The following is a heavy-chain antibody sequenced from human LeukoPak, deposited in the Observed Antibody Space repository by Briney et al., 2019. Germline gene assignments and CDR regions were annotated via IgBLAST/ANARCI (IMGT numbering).Heavy chain of an antibody. CDR2: ISGSGGST. D-gene: IGHD2-15*01. J-gene: IGHJ4*02. V-gene: IGHV3-23*01. Sequence: GGSLRLSCAASGFTFSSYAMSWVRQAPGKGLECVSAISGSGGSTYYADSVKGRFTISRDNSKNTLYLQMNSLRAEDTAVYYCAICPIVVVVAATLDHYWGQGTLVTVSS. CDR3: AICPIVVVVAATLDHY. CDR1: GFTFSSYA.